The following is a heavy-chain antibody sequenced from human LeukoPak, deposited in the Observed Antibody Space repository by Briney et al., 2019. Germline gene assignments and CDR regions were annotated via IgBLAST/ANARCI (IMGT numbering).Heavy chain of an antibody. CDR2: IKQDESAR. V-gene: IGHV3-7*01. J-gene: IGHJ4*02. CDR3: VRGTNCDY. D-gene: IGHD7-27*01. CDR1: GFTFGSYW. Sequence: GSLRLSCAASGFTFGSYWMSWVRQAPGKGLEWVAHIKQDESARYYVESVKGRFIISRDNAKNSLYLQMNTLTAEDTAVYYCVRGTNCDYCGQGTLVIVSS.